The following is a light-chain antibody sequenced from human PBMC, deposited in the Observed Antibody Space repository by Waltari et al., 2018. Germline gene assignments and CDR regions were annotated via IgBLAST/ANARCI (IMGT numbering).Light chain of an antibody. Sequence: DVVMTQSPLSLPVTLGQPASISCRSSQGLVHSDGNTYLSWFQQRPGQSPRRLIYEVSNRDSGVPDRCSGSGSGTDFTLKISRVEAEDVAVYYCMQATHWSYTFGQGTKLEIK. J-gene: IGKJ2*01. CDR2: EVS. CDR1: QGLVHSDGNTY. CDR3: MQATHWSYT. V-gene: IGKV2-30*02.